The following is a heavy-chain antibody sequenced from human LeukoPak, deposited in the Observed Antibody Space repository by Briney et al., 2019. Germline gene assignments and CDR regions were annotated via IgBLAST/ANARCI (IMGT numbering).Heavy chain of an antibody. V-gene: IGHV1-58*02. D-gene: IGHD4-23*01. CDR1: GFTFSNSA. CDR2: IGVAGGNT. CDR3: AAEIYGGNTDCCTFDF. J-gene: IGHJ3*01. Sequence: EASVKVSCKASGFTFSNSAIQWVRQARGQRLEWIGWIGVAGGNTNYAQTLQGRITITRDMSTSTAYMELTSLRYDDTAVYYCAAEIYGGNTDCCTFDFWGPGTPVTVSS.